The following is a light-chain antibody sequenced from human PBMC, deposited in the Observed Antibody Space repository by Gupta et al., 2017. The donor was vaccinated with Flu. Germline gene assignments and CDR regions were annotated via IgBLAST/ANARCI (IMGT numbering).Light chain of an antibody. CDR3: QQNYGTPLT. Sequence: PSSLSASVGDSVTITCRASQNISSYLNWYQQKPGKAPNLRIYDASSLQSGVPSSFSGRGSGTDFTLTISSLQPEDFATDYCQQNYGTPLTFGGGTKLEVK. CDR1: QNISSY. V-gene: IGKV1-39*01. CDR2: DAS. J-gene: IGKJ4*02.